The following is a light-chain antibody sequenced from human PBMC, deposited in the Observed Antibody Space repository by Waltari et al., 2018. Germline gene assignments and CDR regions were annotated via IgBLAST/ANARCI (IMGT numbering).Light chain of an antibody. CDR3: QQYDASPLT. V-gene: IGKV4-1*01. J-gene: IGKJ4*01. CDR1: QSVLYSANNKNY. Sequence: DIVMTQSPDSLAVSLGERATINCKSSQSVLYSANNKNYLAWYQQKSGQPPKLLIYWASTRASGFPDRFSGSGSGTDFTLTISNLQPEDVAVYYCQQYDASPLTFGGGTKVEI. CDR2: WAS.